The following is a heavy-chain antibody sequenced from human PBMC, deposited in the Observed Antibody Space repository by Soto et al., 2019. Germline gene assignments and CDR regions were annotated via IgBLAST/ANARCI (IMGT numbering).Heavy chain of an antibody. V-gene: IGHV1-69*01. CDR2: IIPMFGIP. Sequence: VQLVQSGAEVKKPGSSVKVSCKASGGTLNKHAITWVRRAPGHGLEWLGGIIPMFGIPNYPQKFQGRVTITADDSTNTSHMELHSLTSDDTAVYYCARGGTSGWLKGAYDVWGQGTMVTVSS. CDR3: ARGGTSGWLKGAYDV. J-gene: IGHJ3*01. D-gene: IGHD6-13*01. CDR1: GGTLNKHA.